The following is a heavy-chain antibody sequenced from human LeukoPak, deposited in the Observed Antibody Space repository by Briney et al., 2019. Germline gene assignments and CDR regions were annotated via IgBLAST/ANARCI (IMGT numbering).Heavy chain of an antibody. D-gene: IGHD4-17*01. CDR1: GFTFSSYA. V-gene: IGHV3-30-3*01. CDR3: ARYVTTVTYFDY. Sequence: GGSLRLSCAASGFTFSSYAMHWVRQAPGKGLEWVAVISYDGSNKYYADSVKGRFTISRDNSKNTLYLQMNSLRAEDTAVYYCARYVTTVTYFDYWGQGTLVTVSS. CDR2: ISYDGSNK. J-gene: IGHJ4*02.